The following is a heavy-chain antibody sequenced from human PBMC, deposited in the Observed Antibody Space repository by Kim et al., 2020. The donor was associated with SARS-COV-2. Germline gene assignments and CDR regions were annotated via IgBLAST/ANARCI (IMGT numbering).Heavy chain of an antibody. V-gene: IGHV3-74*01. CDR2: LNPDETNI. J-gene: IGHJ4*02. CDR3: ARDQTAAGPTTFDY. Sequence: GGSLRLSCTASGFTFSTYWMHWVRQAPGKGPVWVSRLNPDETNIRYADSVKGRFTVSRDNAKNTLYLQMNSLRVEDTAVYYCARDQTAAGPTTFDYWCQG. D-gene: IGHD6-13*01. CDR1: GFTFSTYW.